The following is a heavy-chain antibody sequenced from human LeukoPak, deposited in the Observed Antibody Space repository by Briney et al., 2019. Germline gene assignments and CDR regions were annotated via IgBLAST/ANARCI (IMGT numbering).Heavy chain of an antibody. J-gene: IGHJ6*03. V-gene: IGHV4-38-2*01. D-gene: IGHD3-10*01. CDR2: IYHSGST. Sequence: SEALSLTCAVSGYSISSGYYWGWIRQPPGKGLEWIGSIYHSGSTYYNPSLKSRVTTSVDTSKNQFSLKLSSVTAADTAVYYCARVGEGGRYYYYYYMDVWGKGTTVTVSS. CDR1: GYSISSGYY. CDR3: ARVGEGGRYYYYYYMDV.